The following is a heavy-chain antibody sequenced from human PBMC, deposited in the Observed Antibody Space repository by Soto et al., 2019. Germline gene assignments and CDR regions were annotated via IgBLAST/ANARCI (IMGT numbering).Heavy chain of an antibody. CDR2: ISGSGGST. CDR1: GFTFSSYA. D-gene: IGHD6-13*01. CDR3: AKGGLIAAAVGPNLGYFDY. V-gene: IGHV3-23*01. J-gene: IGHJ4*02. Sequence: GGSLRLSCAASGFTFSSYAMSWVRQAPGKGLEWVSAISGSGGSTYYADSVKGRFTISRDNSKNTLYLQMNSLRAEDTAVYYCAKGGLIAAAVGPNLGYFDYWCQGTLVTVSS.